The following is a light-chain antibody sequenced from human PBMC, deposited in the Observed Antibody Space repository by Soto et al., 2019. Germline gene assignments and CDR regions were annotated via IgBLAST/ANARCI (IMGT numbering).Light chain of an antibody. V-gene: IGKV3-15*01. J-gene: IGKJ1*01. Sequence: EVLMTQSPATLSVSPGERVTRSCGSSQSVSSYLAWYQQKPGKTPRLLIYDASTRATGVPARLSGSGSGTEFTLTISSLKYEDFAVYYCQQYNNWTRTFGHGTKVDIK. CDR2: DAS. CDR3: QQYNNWTRT. CDR1: QSVSSY.